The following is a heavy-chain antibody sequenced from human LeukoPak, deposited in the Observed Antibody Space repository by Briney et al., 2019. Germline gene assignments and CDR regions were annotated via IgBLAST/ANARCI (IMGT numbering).Heavy chain of an antibody. J-gene: IGHJ4*02. Sequence: SETLSLTCTVSGGSISSYYWSWIRQPPGKGLEWVGYIYYSGSTYYNPSLESRVTISVDTSKNQFSLKLSSVTAADTAVYYCARHGPRYSSSWYLVYWGQGTLVTVSS. CDR3: ARHGPRYSSSWYLVY. D-gene: IGHD6-13*01. CDR1: GGSISSYY. CDR2: IYYSGST. V-gene: IGHV4-59*08.